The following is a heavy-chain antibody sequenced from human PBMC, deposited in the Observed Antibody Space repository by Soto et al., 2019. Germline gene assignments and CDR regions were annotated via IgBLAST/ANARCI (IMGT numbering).Heavy chain of an antibody. CDR1: GYTFTSYG. J-gene: IGHJ4*02. Sequence: QVQLVQSGAEVKKPGASVKVSCKASGYTFTSYGISWVRQAPGQGLEWMGWISAYNGNTNYAQKLQGRVTMTTVTSSSTAYMELRSLRSDDTAVYYCARDDPVYEYSSSSDPLDYWGQGTLVTVSS. D-gene: IGHD6-6*01. CDR2: ISAYNGNT. CDR3: ARDDPVYEYSSSSDPLDY. V-gene: IGHV1-18*01.